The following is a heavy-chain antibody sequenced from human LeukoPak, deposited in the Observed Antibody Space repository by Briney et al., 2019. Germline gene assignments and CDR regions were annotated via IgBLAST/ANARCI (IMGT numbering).Heavy chain of an antibody. V-gene: IGHV3-21*03. J-gene: IGHJ4*02. CDR2: ISSSSSYI. CDR3: ARGGFVVVPADMPY. Sequence: GGSLRLSCAASGLTFSSYSMNWVRQAPGRGLEWVSSISSSSSYIYYVDSVKGRFTISRDNAKNSLYLQMNSLRAEDTAVYYCARGGFVVVPADMPYWGQGTLITVSS. D-gene: IGHD2-2*01. CDR1: GLTFSSYS.